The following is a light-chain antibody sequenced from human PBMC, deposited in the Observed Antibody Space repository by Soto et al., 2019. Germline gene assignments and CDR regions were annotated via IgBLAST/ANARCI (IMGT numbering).Light chain of an antibody. Sequence: EIVLTQSPGTLSLSPGERATLSCRASQSVSSSYLAWYQQKPGQAPRLLIYGASSRATGIPDRFSGSGSGTDFTLTISTLEPEDFAVYDCQQYGSSPWTVGQGTKGEIK. V-gene: IGKV3-20*01. J-gene: IGKJ1*01. CDR1: QSVSSSY. CDR3: QQYGSSPWT. CDR2: GAS.